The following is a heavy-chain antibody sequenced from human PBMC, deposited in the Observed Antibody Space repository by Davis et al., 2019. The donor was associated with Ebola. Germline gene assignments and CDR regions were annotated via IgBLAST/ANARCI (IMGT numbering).Heavy chain of an antibody. CDR1: GFTFSSYS. D-gene: IGHD1-7*01. CDR2: ISSSSSYI. Sequence: GESLKISCAASGFTFSSYSMNWVRQAPGKGLEWVSSISSSSSYIYYADSVKGRFTISRDNAKNTLYLQMSSLSAEDTAVYYCATAGNYRFDIWGQGTMVTVSS. V-gene: IGHV3-21*01. CDR3: ATAGNYRFDI. J-gene: IGHJ3*02.